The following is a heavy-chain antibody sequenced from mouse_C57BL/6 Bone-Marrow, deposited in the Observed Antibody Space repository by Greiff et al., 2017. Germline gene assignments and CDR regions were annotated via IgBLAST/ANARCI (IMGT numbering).Heavy chain of an antibody. CDR2: IYPRSGNT. Sequence: QVQLQQSGAELARPGASVKLSCKASGYTFTSYGISWVKQRTGQGLEWIGEIYPRSGNTYYTEKFKGKATLTADKSSSTAYMELRSLTSEDSAVYFCAREMITQYYFDYWGQGTTLTVSS. CDR1: GYTFTSYG. V-gene: IGHV1-81*01. CDR3: AREMITQYYFDY. D-gene: IGHD2-4*01. J-gene: IGHJ2*01.